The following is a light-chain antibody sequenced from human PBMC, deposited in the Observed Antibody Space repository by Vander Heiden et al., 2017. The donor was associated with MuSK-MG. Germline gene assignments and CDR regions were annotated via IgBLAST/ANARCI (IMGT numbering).Light chain of an antibody. CDR2: QDN. CDR1: ELGHKY. CDR3: QGWDGSTANVV. J-gene: IGLJ2*01. Sequence: SDQLNAAPSVSVFPGQTASITCSGDELGHKYACWYQQKPGQSPVLVIYQDNKRPSEIPECFPGPNRGNTATLPICGTQAMDEADDYCQGWDGSTANVVFGGGTKLTVL. V-gene: IGLV3-1*01.